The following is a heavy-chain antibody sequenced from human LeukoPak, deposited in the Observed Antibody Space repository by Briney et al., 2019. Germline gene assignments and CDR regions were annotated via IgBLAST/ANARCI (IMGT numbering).Heavy chain of an antibody. J-gene: IGHJ4*02. D-gene: IGHD3-22*01. CDR1: GYTFTSYY. CDR3: ARATYYYDSSGFGPFDY. Sequence: ASVKVSCKASGYTFTSYYMHWVRQAPGQGLERMGIINPSGGSTSYAQKFQGRVTMTRDTSTSTVYMELSSLRSEDTAVYYCARATYYYDSSGFGPFDYWGQGTLVTVSS. CDR2: INPSGGST. V-gene: IGHV1-46*01.